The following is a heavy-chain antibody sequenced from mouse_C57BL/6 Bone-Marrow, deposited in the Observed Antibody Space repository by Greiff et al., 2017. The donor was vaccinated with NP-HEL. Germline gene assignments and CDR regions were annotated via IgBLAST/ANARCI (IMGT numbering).Heavy chain of an antibody. V-gene: IGHV1-82*01. CDR1: GYAFSSSW. J-gene: IGHJ3*01. Sequence: VQLQQSGPELVKPGASVKISCKASGYAFSSSWMNWVKQRPGKGLEWIGRIYPGDGDTNYNGKFKGKATLTADKSSSTAYMQLSSLTSEDSAVYFCASLLLRHFAYWGQGTLVTVSA. D-gene: IGHD1-1*01. CDR2: IYPGDGDT. CDR3: ASLLLRHFAY.